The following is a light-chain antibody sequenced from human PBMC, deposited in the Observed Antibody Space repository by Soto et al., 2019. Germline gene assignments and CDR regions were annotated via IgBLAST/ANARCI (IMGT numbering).Light chain of an antibody. J-gene: IGLJ1*01. V-gene: IGLV1-44*01. CDR3: SSWDDSRNGYV. CDR2: SNS. CDR1: YSNVGSNT. Sequence: QSALTQPPSASGTPGQRVVMSCSGSYSNVGSNTVNWYQQLPGTAPQLVIYSNSHRPSGVPDRFSGSKSDTSASLAISGLQSEDEADYFCSSWDDSRNGYVFGTGTKVTVL.